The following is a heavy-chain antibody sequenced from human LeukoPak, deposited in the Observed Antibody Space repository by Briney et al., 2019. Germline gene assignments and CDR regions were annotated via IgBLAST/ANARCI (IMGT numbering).Heavy chain of an antibody. CDR3: AKGVPLHIVVVTAIRT. CDR2: INPNSGVT. V-gene: IGHV1-2*02. J-gene: IGHJ5*02. Sequence: ASVKVSCKASGYTFTGHYMHWVRQAPGRGLEWMGWINPNSGVTNYAQKFQGRVTMTRDTSISTAYMELSRLRSDDTAVYYCAKGVPLHIVVVTAIRTWGQGTLVTVSS. CDR1: GYTFTGHY. D-gene: IGHD2-21*02.